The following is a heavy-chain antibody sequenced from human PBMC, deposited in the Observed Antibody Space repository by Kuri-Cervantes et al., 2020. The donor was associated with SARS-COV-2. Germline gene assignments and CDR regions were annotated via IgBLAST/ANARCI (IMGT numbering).Heavy chain of an antibody. J-gene: IGHJ6*03. CDR2: IGTSGTTR. CDR1: GFIFSDYY. CDR3: ARGPFYDFWSGYLSVYYYYMDV. V-gene: IGHV3-11*04. Sequence: GESLKISCAASGFIFSDYYMTWIRQAPGKGLEWVSNIGTSGTTRYYADSVKGRFTISRDNAKNSLYLQMSSLRAEDTAVYYCARGPFYDFWSGYLSVYYYYMDVWGKGTTVTVSS. D-gene: IGHD3-3*01.